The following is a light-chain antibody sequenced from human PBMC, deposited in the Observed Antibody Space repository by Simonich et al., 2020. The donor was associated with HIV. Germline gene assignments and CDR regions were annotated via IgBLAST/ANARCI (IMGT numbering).Light chain of an antibody. CDR3: QQSYSTPYT. CDR2: KAS. Sequence: DIQMTQSPSTLSGSVGDRVTLTGRASQSITTWLARYQQKPGKAPKLLIYKASSLESGVPSRFSGSGSGTDFTLTISSLQPEDFATYYCQQSYSTPYTFGQGTKLEIK. CDR1: QSITTW. J-gene: IGKJ2*01. V-gene: IGKV1-5*03.